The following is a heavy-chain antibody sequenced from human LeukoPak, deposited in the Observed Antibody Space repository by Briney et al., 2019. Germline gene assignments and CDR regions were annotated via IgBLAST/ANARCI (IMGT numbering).Heavy chain of an antibody. CDR2: IYSVGNT. Sequence: PGGSLRLSCAASEITVSSNYMSWVRQAPGKGLEWVSLIYSVGNTYYADSVKGRFTISRDNSKNTLYLQMNSLRAEDTAVYYCARDGRTDCSSTSCSHDAFDIWGQGTMVTVSS. J-gene: IGHJ3*02. CDR3: ARDGRTDCSSTSCSHDAFDI. CDR1: EITVSSNY. D-gene: IGHD2-2*01. V-gene: IGHV3-53*01.